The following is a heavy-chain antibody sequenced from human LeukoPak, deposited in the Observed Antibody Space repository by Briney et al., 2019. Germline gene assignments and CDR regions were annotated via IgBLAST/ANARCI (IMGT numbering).Heavy chain of an antibody. V-gene: IGHV1-18*01. D-gene: IGHD5-18*01. CDR3: ARGYSYGYAPY. Sequence: WAAVKVSSKPSGYTFTSYGTSWVRPAPGQGLEWMGWISAYNGNTNYAQKLQGRVTMTTDTSTSTDYMELSSLRSEDTAVYYCARGYSYGYAPYWGQGTLVTVSS. CDR1: GYTFTSYG. CDR2: ISAYNGNT. J-gene: IGHJ4*02.